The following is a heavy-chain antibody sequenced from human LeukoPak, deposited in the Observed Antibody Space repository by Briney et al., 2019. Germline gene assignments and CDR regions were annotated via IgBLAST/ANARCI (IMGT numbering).Heavy chain of an antibody. CDR2: ISSSGGKT. J-gene: IGHJ4*02. CDR3: TRGFDISDY. D-gene: IGHD3-3*02. Sequence: GGSLRLSCAVSGLTFSSYSVNWVRQAPGKGLEWVSYISSSGGKTYYADSVRGRFTISRDNAKNSLYLQMNTLRVEDTAMYYCTRGFDISDYWGQGTVVTVSP. V-gene: IGHV3-48*04. CDR1: GLTFSSYS.